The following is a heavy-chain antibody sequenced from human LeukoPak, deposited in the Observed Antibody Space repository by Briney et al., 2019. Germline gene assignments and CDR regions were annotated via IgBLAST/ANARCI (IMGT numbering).Heavy chain of an antibody. CDR1: GFTFDDYA. CDR3: AKEDDCGDYAVYFQD. D-gene: IGHD2-21*01. J-gene: IGHJ1*01. Sequence: PGGSLRLSCAASGFTFDDYAMHWARQAPGKGLEWVSGISWNSDYIDYADSVKGRFTISRDNANNSLYLQMNSLRAEDTAFYYCAKEDDCGDYAVYFQDWGQGTLVTVSS. V-gene: IGHV3-9*01. CDR2: ISWNSDYI.